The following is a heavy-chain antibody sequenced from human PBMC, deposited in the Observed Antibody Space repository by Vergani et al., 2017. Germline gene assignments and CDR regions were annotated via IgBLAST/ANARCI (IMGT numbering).Heavy chain of an antibody. CDR3: AKDWTGGYSYGAAFEY. D-gene: IGHD5-18*01. CDR1: GFTFSSYA. V-gene: IGHV3-23*04. Sequence: EVQLVESGGGLVQPGRSLRLSCAASGFTFSSYAMSWVRQAPGKGLEWVSAISGSGGSTYYADSVKGRFTISRDNSKNTLYLQMNSLRAEDTAVYYCAKDWTGGYSYGAAFEYWGQGTLVTVSS. CDR2: ISGSGGST. J-gene: IGHJ4*02.